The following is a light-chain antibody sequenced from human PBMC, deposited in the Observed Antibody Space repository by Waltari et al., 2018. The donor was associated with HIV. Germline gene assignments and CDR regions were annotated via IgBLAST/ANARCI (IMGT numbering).Light chain of an antibody. J-gene: IGLJ1*01. CDR3: TSYTTINTYV. V-gene: IGLV2-14*03. CDR1: SSDVGGYNH. CDR2: YVS. Sequence: QSALTQPASVSGSPGQSLTISCTGTSSDVGGYNHVSWYQQHPAKAPKVIIYYVSNRPSGVSNRFSGSKSGNTASLTISGLQAEDEADYYCTSYTTINTYVFGTGTKVTVL.